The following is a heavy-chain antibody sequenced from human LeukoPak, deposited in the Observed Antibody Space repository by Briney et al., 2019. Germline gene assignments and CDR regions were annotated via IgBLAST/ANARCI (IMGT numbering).Heavy chain of an antibody. Sequence: SETLSLTCTVSGGSISSSSYYWGWIRQPPGEGLEWIGTIFYSGSTYYNPSLKSRVTISVDTSKNQFSLKLSSVTAADTAVYYCARHLSSPSELSFYYYMDVWGTGTTVTVSS. CDR3: ARHLSSPSELSFYYYMDV. D-gene: IGHD6-6*01. J-gene: IGHJ6*03. V-gene: IGHV4-39*01. CDR1: GGSISSSSYY. CDR2: IFYSGST.